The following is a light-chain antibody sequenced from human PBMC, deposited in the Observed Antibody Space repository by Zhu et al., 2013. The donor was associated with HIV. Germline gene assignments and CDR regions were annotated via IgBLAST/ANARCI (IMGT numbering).Light chain of an antibody. CDR1: SSDIGGYNY. CDR3: CSYAGSNNLV. J-gene: IGLJ3*02. CDR2: EVT. V-gene: IGLV2-23*02. Sequence: QSALTQPASVSGSPGQSITISCTGTSSDIGGYNYVSWYQQYPGKAPKLMIFEVTNRPSGVSNRFSGSKSGNTASLTISGLQNEDEADYFCCSYAGSNNLVFGGGTKLTV.